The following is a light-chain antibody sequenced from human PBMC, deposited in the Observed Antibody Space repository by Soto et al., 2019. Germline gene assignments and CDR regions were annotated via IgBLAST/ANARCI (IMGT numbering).Light chain of an antibody. Sequence: DIQMTQSPSSLSASVGDRVTITCQASQDISNYLNWYQQKPGKAPKLLIYDASNLETGVPSRFSGSGSGTDFTFTISSXXXEDIATYYCQQYDNLPRTFGGGTKVEIK. CDR1: QDISNY. J-gene: IGKJ4*01. CDR2: DAS. V-gene: IGKV1-33*01. CDR3: QQYDNLPRT.